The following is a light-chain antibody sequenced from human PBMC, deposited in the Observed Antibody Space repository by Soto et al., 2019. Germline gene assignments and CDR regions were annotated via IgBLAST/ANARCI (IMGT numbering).Light chain of an antibody. CDR2: TAY. CDR3: LQQNTLPYN. Sequence: DIQMTQSTSSLSASVGDSVTINCRASQDIINDLGWYQHKPVKVPKRLIHTAYTLQSWSPSRFSGSGSGTEFTLTSSSLQPEDVATYYCLQQNTLPYNFGQGTHLDIK. CDR1: QDIIND. V-gene: IGKV1-17*01. J-gene: IGKJ2*01.